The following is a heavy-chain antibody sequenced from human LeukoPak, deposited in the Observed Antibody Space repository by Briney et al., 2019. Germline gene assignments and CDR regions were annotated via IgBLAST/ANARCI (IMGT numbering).Heavy chain of an antibody. CDR3: ARVRDSIFGVVSHEINY. J-gene: IGHJ4*02. CDR2: ISGSGGST. CDR1: GFTFSSYA. V-gene: IGHV3-23*01. D-gene: IGHD3-3*02. Sequence: GGSLRLSCAASGFTFSSYAMSWVRQAPGKGLEWVSAISGSGGSTYYADSVKGRFTISRDNSKNTLYLQMNSLRAEDTAVYYCARVRDSIFGVVSHEINYWGQGTLVTVSS.